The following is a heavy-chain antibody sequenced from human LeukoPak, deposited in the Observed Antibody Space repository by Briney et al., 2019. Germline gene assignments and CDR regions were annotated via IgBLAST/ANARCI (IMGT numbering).Heavy chain of an antibody. Sequence: GGSLRLSCAASGFTFTDYYMSWVRQAPGKGLEWLANLNRDGSVRNYVDSVKGRFTISRDNAKNSLYLQMNSLRAEDTAVFYCARDSASCRGCAFDVWGHGTLVTVSS. CDR3: ARDSASCRGCAFDV. V-gene: IGHV3-7*01. D-gene: IGHD2-2*01. CDR1: GFTFTDYY. CDR2: LNRDGSVR. J-gene: IGHJ3*01.